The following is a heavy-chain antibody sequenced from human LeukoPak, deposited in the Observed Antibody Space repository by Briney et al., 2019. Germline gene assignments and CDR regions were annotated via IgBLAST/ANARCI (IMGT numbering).Heavy chain of an antibody. CDR1: GFTFSIYT. Sequence: GGSLRLSCAASGFTFSIYTMNGVRRAPGKGLEGVSSITSTGSDIYYADSVKGRFTSSRDNAKNSLYLQVNSLSAEDTAVYYCARGIDSSGWLSWFDPWGQGTLVTVSS. V-gene: IGHV3-21*01. CDR2: ITSTGSDI. J-gene: IGHJ5*02. D-gene: IGHD6-19*01. CDR3: ARGIDSSGWLSWFDP.